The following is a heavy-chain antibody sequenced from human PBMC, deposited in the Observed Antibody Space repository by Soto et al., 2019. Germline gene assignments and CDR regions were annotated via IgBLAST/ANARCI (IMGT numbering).Heavy chain of an antibody. J-gene: IGHJ4*02. CDR3: ARGKGDY. CDR1: GGSFSGYY. Sequence: QVQLQQWGAGLLKPSETLSLTCAVYGGSFSGYYWSWIRQPPGKGLEWIGEINHSGSTNYNPSLKSRVAIPVDTPKNQFSLELSSVPAAATAEYYCARGKGDYWGQGTLVTVSS. V-gene: IGHV4-34*01. CDR2: INHSGST.